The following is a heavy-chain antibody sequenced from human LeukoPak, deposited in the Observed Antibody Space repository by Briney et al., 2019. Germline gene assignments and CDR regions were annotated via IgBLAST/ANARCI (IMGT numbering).Heavy chain of an antibody. CDR3: ARGPYGYTSSATLGSYNWFDP. CDR2: IYPGDSDT. V-gene: IGHV5-51*01. J-gene: IGHJ5*02. CDR1: GYSFPNSW. Sequence: GESMKISCKGSGYSFPNSWIGWVRQMPGKGLGWMGIIYPGDSDTRYSPSFQGQVTISIDKSISTAYLQWSSLKASDTAMYYCARGPYGYTSSATLGSYNWFDPWGQGSLVTVSS. D-gene: IGHD2-2*02.